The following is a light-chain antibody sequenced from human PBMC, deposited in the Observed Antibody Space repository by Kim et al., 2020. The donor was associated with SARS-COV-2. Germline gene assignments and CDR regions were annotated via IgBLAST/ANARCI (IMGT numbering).Light chain of an antibody. Sequence: SPGERATLSCRASQSVSSYYLAWYQQKPGHAPRLLIYGASSRATGIPDRFSGSGSGTDFTLTISRLEPEDFAVYYCQQYDSSTRYTFGQGTKLEI. J-gene: IGKJ2*01. CDR2: GAS. CDR3: QQYDSSTRYT. CDR1: QSVSSYY. V-gene: IGKV3-20*01.